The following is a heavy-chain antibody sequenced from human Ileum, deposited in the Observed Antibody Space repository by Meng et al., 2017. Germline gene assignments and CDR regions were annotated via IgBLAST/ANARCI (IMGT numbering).Heavy chain of an antibody. J-gene: IGHJ4*02. D-gene: IGHD2-15*01. CDR3: VRHGGKYFDS. CDR1: GGCISSSFY. CDR2: IYLAGSP. V-gene: IGHV4-4*02. Sequence: GPLQGSGPGRVGPSGTLPLTCTVSGGCISSSFYWSWVRQSPGKGLEWIGQIYLAGSPNYNPSLESRVTISVDKSKNQFSLRLTSVTAADTAIFYCVRHGGKYFDSWGQGTLVTVSS.